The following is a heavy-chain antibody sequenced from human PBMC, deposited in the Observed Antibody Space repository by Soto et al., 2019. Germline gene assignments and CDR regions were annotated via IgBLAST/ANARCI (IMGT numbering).Heavy chain of an antibody. D-gene: IGHD5-12*01. Sequence: QVQLVQSGAEVKKPVASVKVSCKASGYTFSDYYIHWMRQAPGQGLEWMGWINPNSGGTKYAHKFQGWVTMTRDTSIKTAYMELSRLTSDDTAVYYCARESGGATATLDYYYFYMDVWGKGTTVTVSS. CDR3: ARESGGATATLDYYYFYMDV. V-gene: IGHV1-2*04. J-gene: IGHJ6*03. CDR1: GYTFSDYY. CDR2: INPNSGGT.